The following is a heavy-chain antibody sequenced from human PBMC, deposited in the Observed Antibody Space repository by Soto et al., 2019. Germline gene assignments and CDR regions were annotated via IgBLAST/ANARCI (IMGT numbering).Heavy chain of an antibody. CDR3: ARVGGSYYYYYGMDV. V-gene: IGHV1-69*06. J-gene: IGHJ6*02. CDR2: IIPIFGTA. D-gene: IGHD1-26*01. CDR1: GGTFSSYA. Sequence: KVSCKASGGTFSSYAISWVRQAPGQGLEWMGGIIPIFGTANYAQKFQGRVTITADKSTSTAYMELSSLRSEDTAVYYCARVGGSYYYYYGMDVWGQGTTVTVSS.